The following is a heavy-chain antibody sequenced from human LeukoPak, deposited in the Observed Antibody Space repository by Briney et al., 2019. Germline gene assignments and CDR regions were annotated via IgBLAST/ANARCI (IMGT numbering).Heavy chain of an antibody. D-gene: IGHD5-18*01. Sequence: ASVKVSCTASGYTFAGYYMHWGRQAPGQGLEWMGWINPNSGGTNYAQKFQGRVTMTRDTSISTAYMELSRLRSDDTAVYYCASDRGYSYGYVWAQGTLVTVSS. J-gene: IGHJ4*02. V-gene: IGHV1-2*02. CDR2: INPNSGGT. CDR1: GYTFAGYY. CDR3: ASDRGYSYGYV.